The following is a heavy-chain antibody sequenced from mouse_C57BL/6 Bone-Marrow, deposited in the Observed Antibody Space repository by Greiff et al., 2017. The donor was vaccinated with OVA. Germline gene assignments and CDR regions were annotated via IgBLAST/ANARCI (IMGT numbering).Heavy chain of an antibody. J-gene: IGHJ4*01. CDR1: GYTFTDYE. D-gene: IGHD6-1*01. Sequence: QVQLQQSGAELVRPGASVTLSCKASGYTFTDYEMHWVKQTPVHGLEWIGAIDPETGGTAYNQKFKGKAILTADKSSSTAYMELRSLTSEDSAVYYCTRRFLLPYYYAMDYWGQGTSVTVSS. CDR2: IDPETGGT. V-gene: IGHV1-15*01. CDR3: TRRFLLPYYYAMDY.